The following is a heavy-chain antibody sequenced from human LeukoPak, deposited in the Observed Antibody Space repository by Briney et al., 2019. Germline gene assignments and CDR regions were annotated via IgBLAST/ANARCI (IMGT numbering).Heavy chain of an antibody. D-gene: IGHD1-26*01. J-gene: IGHJ6*03. CDR2: IKQDGSEK. CDR3: ARDRGIVGTTGYYYMDV. V-gene: IGHV3-7*01. CDR1: GFTFSSYW. Sequence: GGSLRLSCAASGFTFSSYWMSWVRQAPGKGLEWVANIKQDGSEKYYVDSVKGRFTISRDNAKNSLYLQMNSLRAEDTAVYYCARDRGIVGTTGYYYMDVWGKGTTVTVSS.